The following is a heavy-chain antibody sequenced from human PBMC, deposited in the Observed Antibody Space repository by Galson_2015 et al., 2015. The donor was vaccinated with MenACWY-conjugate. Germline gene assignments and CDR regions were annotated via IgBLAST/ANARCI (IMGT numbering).Heavy chain of an antibody. D-gene: IGHD3-10*01. J-gene: IGHJ4*02. CDR2: THHSGST. CDR3: ARRVRRLTKPFDS. Sequence: LRLSCAASGFTFSNQGMSWVRQAPGKGLEWLGTTHHSGSTYYNPSLENRVTISLDTSKNEVSLRLNSVTAADSAVYYCARRVRRLTKPFDSWGQGLLVTVSS. CDR1: GFTFSNQG. V-gene: IGHV4-38-2*01.